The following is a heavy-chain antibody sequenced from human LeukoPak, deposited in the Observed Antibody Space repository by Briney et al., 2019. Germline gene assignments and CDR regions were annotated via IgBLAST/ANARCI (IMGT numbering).Heavy chain of an antibody. Sequence: GRSLRLSCAASGFTFTSYGMHWVRQAPGKGLEWVAVISYDGSDKSYADSVKGRFTISRDNAKNTLYLQMNSLRAEDTAVYYCARDGKSSGDVFDIWGQGTMVTVS. CDR2: ISYDGSDK. J-gene: IGHJ3*02. CDR3: ARDGKSSGDVFDI. CDR1: GFTFTSYG. D-gene: IGHD1-1*01. V-gene: IGHV3-30*03.